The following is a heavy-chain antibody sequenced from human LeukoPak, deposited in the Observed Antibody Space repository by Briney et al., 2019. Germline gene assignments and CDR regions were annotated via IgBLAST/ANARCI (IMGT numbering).Heavy chain of an antibody. CDR2: IYSGGNT. CDR3: AREDYYDSSGYAY. Sequence: GGSLRLSCAASRFTVSNNYMNWVRQAPGKGLEWVSVIYSGGNTYYADSVKGRFTISRDNAKNTLYLQMNSLRAEDTAVYYCAREDYYDSSGYAYWGQGTLVTVSS. CDR1: RFTVSNNY. D-gene: IGHD3-22*01. J-gene: IGHJ4*02. V-gene: IGHV3-66*01.